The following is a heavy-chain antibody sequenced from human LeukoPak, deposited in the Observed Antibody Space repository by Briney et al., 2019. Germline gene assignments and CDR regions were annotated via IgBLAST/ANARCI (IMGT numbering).Heavy chain of an antibody. V-gene: IGHV4-30-2*01. J-gene: IGHJ4*02. CDR3: ASDYYDSSGYSGFDY. CDR1: GGSISSGGYS. CDR2: IYHSGST. Sequence: SETLSLTCAVSGGSISSGGYSWSWIRQPPGKGLEWIGYIYHSGSTYYNPSLESRVTISVDRSKNQFSLKLSSVTAADTAVYYCASDYYDSSGYSGFDYWGQGTLVTVSS. D-gene: IGHD3-22*01.